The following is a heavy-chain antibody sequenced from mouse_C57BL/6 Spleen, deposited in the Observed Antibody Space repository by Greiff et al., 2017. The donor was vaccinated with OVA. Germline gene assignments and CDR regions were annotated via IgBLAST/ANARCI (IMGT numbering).Heavy chain of an antibody. D-gene: IGHD2-4*01. CDR2: IWSGGST. Sequence: VKLMESGPGLVQPSQSLSITCTVSGFSLTSYGVHWVRQSPGKGLEWLGVIWSGGSTDYNAAFISRLSISKDNSKSQVFFKMNSLQADDTAIYYGARRCDDYDVDYSMDYWGQGTSVTVSS. J-gene: IGHJ4*01. CDR3: ARRCDDYDVDYSMDY. CDR1: GFSLTSYG. V-gene: IGHV2-2*01.